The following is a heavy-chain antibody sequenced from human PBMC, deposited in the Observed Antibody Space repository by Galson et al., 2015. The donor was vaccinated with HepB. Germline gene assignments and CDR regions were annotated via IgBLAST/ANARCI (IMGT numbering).Heavy chain of an antibody. CDR3: ARGGPQWELQPGFDY. CDR2: IIPIFGTA. J-gene: IGHJ4*02. D-gene: IGHD1-26*01. V-gene: IGHV1-69*13. Sequence: SVKVSCKASGGTFSSYAISWVRQAPGQGLEWMGGIIPIFGTANYAQKFQGRVTITADESTSTAYMELSSLRSEDTAVYYCARGGPQWELQPGFDYWGQGTLVTVSS. CDR1: GGTFSSYA.